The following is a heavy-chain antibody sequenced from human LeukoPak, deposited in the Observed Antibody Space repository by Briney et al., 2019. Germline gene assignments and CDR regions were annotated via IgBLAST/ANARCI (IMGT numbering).Heavy chain of an antibody. CDR2: ISYDGSNK. V-gene: IGHV3-30*18. J-gene: IGHJ4*02. Sequence: PGGSLRLSCAASGFTFSSYGMHWVRQAPGKGLEWVAVISYDGSNKYYADSVKGRFTISRDNSKNTLYLQMNSLRAEDTAVYYCAKPYPLYSPRKIDYFDYWGQGTLVTVSS. D-gene: IGHD5-18*01. CDR3: AKPYPLYSPRKIDYFDY. CDR1: GFTFSSYG.